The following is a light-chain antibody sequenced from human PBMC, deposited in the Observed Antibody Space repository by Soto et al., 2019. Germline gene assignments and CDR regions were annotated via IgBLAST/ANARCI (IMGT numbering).Light chain of an antibody. CDR3: QQYDSLPTT. CDR1: QRLSSSY. CDR2: GAS. J-gene: IGKJ1*01. Sequence: EMVLTQSPGTLSLSPGERATLSCRASQRLSSSYLAWYQQRPGQAPRLLIYGASSRATGIPDRFSGSGSGTDFTLIITRLEPEDYAVYYCQQYDSLPTTFGEGTKVEIK. V-gene: IGKV3-20*01.